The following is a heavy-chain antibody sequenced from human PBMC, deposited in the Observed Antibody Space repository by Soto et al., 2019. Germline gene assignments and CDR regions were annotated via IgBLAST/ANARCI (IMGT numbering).Heavy chain of an antibody. CDR2: INHSGST. D-gene: IGHD6-13*01. V-gene: IGHV4-34*01. Sequence: PSETLSLTCAVYGGSFSGYYLSWIRQPPGKGLEWIGEINHSGSTNYNPSLKSRVTISVDTSKNQFSLKLSSVTAADTAVYYCARQGAAGTGYFDYWGQGTLVTVSS. J-gene: IGHJ4*02. CDR1: GGSFSGYY. CDR3: ARQGAAGTGYFDY.